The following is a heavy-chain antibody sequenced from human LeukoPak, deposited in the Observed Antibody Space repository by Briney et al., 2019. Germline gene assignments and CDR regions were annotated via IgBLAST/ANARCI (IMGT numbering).Heavy chain of an antibody. D-gene: IGHD4-17*01. CDR2: IWYDGSNK. V-gene: IGHV3-33*01. CDR1: GFTFSSYG. Sequence: GGSLRLSCAASGFTFSSYGMHWVRQAPGKGLEWVAVIWYDGSNKYYADSVKGRFTISRDNSKNTLYLQMNSLRAEDTAVYYCARDKPTTAVDYWGQGTLVTVSS. J-gene: IGHJ4*02. CDR3: ARDKPTTAVDY.